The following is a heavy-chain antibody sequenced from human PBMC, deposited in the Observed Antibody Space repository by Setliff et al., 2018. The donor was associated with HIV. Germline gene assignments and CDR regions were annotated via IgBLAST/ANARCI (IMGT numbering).Heavy chain of an antibody. J-gene: IGHJ6*03. CDR2: VSSSSRYI. D-gene: IGHD7-27*01. CDR1: GFTFSSYS. Sequence: GSLRLSCAASGFTFSSYSMNWVRQAPGKGLEWVSSVSSSSRYIYHADSVQGRFTISRDNAKNSLYLQMDSLRAEDTAVYYCARSGDGDYYYYMDVWGKGTTVTVSS. V-gene: IGHV3-21*01. CDR3: ARSGDGDYYYYMDV.